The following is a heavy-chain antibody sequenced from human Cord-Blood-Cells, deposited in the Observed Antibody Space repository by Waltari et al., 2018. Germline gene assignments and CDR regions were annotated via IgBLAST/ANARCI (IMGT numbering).Heavy chain of an antibody. V-gene: IGHV4-34*01. CDR2: INHSGST. CDR3: ARGLPYYYDSSGSRWFDP. Sequence: QVQLQQWGAGLLKPSETLSLTCAVYGGSFSGYYWSWIRQPPGKGLEWIGEINHSGSTNDNPSLKSRVTISVDTSKNQFSLKLSSVPAADPAVYYCARGLPYYYDSSGSRWFDPWSQGTLVTVSS. D-gene: IGHD3-22*01. CDR1: GGSFSGYY. J-gene: IGHJ5*02.